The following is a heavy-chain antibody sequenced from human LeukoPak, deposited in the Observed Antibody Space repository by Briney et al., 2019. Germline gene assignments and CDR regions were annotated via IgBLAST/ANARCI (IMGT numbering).Heavy chain of an antibody. CDR2: ISGSGGST. Sequence: GGSLRLSCAASGFTFSSYAMSWVRQDPGKGLEWVSAISGSGGSTYYADSVKGRFTISRDNSKNTLYLQMNSLRAEDTAVYYCAKDLWQLEGFFDYWGQGTLVTVSS. V-gene: IGHV3-23*01. CDR1: GFTFSSYA. D-gene: IGHD3-3*01. J-gene: IGHJ4*02. CDR3: AKDLWQLEGFFDY.